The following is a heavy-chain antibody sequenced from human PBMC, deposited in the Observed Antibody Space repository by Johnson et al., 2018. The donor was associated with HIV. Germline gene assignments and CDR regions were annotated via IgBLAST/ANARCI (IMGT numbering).Heavy chain of an antibody. CDR2: ISYDGSNK. V-gene: IGHV3-30-3*01. Sequence: QVQLVESGGGVVQPERSLRLSCAASGFTFSSYAMHWVRQAPGKGLEWVAVISYDGSNKYYADSVKGRFTISSDNSKNTLYLQMNSLRAEDTAVYYCARLGVGATWHAFDIWGQGTMVTVSS. J-gene: IGHJ3*02. CDR1: GFTFSSYA. CDR3: ARLGVGATWHAFDI. D-gene: IGHD1-26*01.